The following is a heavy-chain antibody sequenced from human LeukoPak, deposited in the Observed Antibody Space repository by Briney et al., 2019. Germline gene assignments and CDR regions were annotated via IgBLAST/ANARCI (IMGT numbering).Heavy chain of an antibody. D-gene: IGHD3-3*01. J-gene: IGHJ3*02. V-gene: IGHV3-11*04. CDR1: GFTFSDFY. CDR2: ISGSGRTI. CDR3: ATLVTNFGVVMPIAFDI. Sequence: GGSLRLSCTASGFTFSDFYMSWFRQAPGKGLEWLSHISGSGRTIYYADSVKGRHTASRDTAKNSLYLQMNDLRAEDTAVYYCATLVTNFGVVMPIAFDIWGQGTMVTVSS.